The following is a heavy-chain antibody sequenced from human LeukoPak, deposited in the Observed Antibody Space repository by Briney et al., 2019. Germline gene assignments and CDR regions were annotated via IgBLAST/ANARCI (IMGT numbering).Heavy chain of an antibody. CDR2: ISSSSYK. V-gene: IGHV3-21*01. D-gene: IGHD3-16*01. Sequence: GGSLRPSCAASGFTFRKYNMTWVRQAPGKGLDWVSSISSSSYKHYADSVKGRFTISRDNANNSLFLQMNSLRAEDTAVYYCARLPTRLREGYYFYYGMDVWGQGTTVTVSS. CDR3: ARLPTRLREGYYFYYGMDV. J-gene: IGHJ6*02. CDR1: GFTFRKYN.